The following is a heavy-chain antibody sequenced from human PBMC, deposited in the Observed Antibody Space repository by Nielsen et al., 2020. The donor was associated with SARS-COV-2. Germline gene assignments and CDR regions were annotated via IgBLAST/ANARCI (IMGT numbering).Heavy chain of an antibody. CDR2: ISSSSSYI. Sequence: GESLKISCAASGFTFSSYSMNWVRQAPGKGLEWVSSISSSSSYIYYADSVKGRFTISRDNAKNSLYLQMNSLRAEDTAVYYCARDWGITGTPRNYYYGMDVWGQGTTVTVSS. J-gene: IGHJ6*02. CDR3: ARDWGITGTPRNYYYGMDV. D-gene: IGHD1-20*01. V-gene: IGHV3-21*04. CDR1: GFTFSSYS.